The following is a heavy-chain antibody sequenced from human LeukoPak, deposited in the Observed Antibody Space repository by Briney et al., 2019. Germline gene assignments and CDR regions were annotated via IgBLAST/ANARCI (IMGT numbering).Heavy chain of an antibody. CDR2: ISGSGGST. J-gene: IGHJ4*02. Sequence: GGSLRLSCAASGFSFSSYAMSWVRQAPGKGLEWVSAISGSGGSTYYADSVKGRFTISRDNSKNTLYLQMNSLRAEDTAVYYCAKDARYYYNSSGYYYGYWGQGTLVTVSS. V-gene: IGHV3-23*01. CDR1: GFSFSSYA. D-gene: IGHD3-22*01. CDR3: AKDARYYYNSSGYYYGY.